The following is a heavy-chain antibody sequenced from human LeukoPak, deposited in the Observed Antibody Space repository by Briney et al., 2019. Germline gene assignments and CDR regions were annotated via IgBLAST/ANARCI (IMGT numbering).Heavy chain of an antibody. CDR3: ARDPYYYGSGSYYTDNWFDP. J-gene: IGHJ5*02. Sequence: ASVKVSCKASGYTFTSYGISWMRQAPGQGLEWMGWISAYNGNTNYAQKLQGRVTMTTDTSTSTAYMELRSLRSDDTAVYYCARDPYYYGSGSYYTDNWFDPWGQGTLVTVSS. CDR2: ISAYNGNT. D-gene: IGHD3-10*01. CDR1: GYTFTSYG. V-gene: IGHV1-18*01.